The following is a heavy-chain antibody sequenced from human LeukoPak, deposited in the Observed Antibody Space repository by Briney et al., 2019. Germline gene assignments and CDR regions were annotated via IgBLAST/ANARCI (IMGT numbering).Heavy chain of an antibody. D-gene: IGHD3-3*01. CDR3: ARDFWRAYRVDYFDC. V-gene: IGHV3-7*01. CDR1: GFTVSNDW. J-gene: IGHJ4*02. CDR2: IKEDGGET. Sequence: PGGSLRLSCAASGFTVSNDWMGWVRRAPGKGLEWVANIKEDGGETYFVDSVRGRFTISRDNAKKSLYLQMHSLRAEDTAVYYCARDFWRAYRVDYFDCWGQGTLVTVSS.